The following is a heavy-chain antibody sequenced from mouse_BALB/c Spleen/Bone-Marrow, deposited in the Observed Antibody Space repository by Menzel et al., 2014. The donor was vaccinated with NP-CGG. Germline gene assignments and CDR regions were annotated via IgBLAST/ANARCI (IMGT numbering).Heavy chain of an antibody. CDR1: GYSFTGYF. CDR3: ARIYDYDRGAWFAY. Sequence: EVQLQQSGPELVKPGASVKISCKASGYSFTGYFMNWVMQSHGKSLEWIGRINPYNGDTFYNQKFKDKAILTIDKSSSTAHMELRSLASEDSAVYYCARIYDYDRGAWFAYRGQGTLVTVSA. J-gene: IGHJ3*01. D-gene: IGHD2-4*01. CDR2: INPYNGDT. V-gene: IGHV1-20*02.